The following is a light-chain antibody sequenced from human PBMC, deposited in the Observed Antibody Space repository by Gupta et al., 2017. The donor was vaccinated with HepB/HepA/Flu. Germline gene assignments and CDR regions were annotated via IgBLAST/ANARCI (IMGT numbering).Light chain of an antibody. CDR2: SNG. J-gene: IGLJ3*02. Sequence: QSVLTQPPSVSGTPGQRVIISCSGSSSNIGSNSVYWYQQFPGMAPKLLISSNGQRPSGVPDRFSGSKSGTSASLAISGLRSEDEADYYCAAWDESLSGWVFGGGTKLTVL. CDR1: SSNIGSNS. CDR3: AAWDESLSGWV. V-gene: IGLV1-47*02.